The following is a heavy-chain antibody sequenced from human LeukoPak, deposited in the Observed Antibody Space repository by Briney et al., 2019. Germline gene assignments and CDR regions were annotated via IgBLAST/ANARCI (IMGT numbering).Heavy chain of an antibody. J-gene: IGHJ4*02. CDR2: ISWNSGTI. Sequence: GRSLRLSCAASGFTFDDYAMHWVRQAPGKGLEWVSGISWNSGTIGYADSVKGRFTISRDNAKNSLYLQMNSLRAEDTALYYCAKGGDGYNYFDYWGQGTLVTVSS. CDR1: GFTFDDYA. V-gene: IGHV3-9*01. D-gene: IGHD5-24*01. CDR3: AKGGDGYNYFDY.